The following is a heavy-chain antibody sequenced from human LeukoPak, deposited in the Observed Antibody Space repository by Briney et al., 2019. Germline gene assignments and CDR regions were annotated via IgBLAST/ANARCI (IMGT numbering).Heavy chain of an antibody. D-gene: IGHD6-19*01. J-gene: IGHJ4*02. Sequence: GGSLRLSCAASGFTFGTYWMSWVRRAPGKGLEWVANLKQDASEKYYVDSVKGRFTVSRDNAENSLYLQMNSLRAEDTAVYYCVRGRNSGWLARTYNFDCWGQGTLVTVSS. CDR2: LKQDASEK. V-gene: IGHV3-7*01. CDR3: VRGRNSGWLARTYNFDC. CDR1: GFTFGTYW.